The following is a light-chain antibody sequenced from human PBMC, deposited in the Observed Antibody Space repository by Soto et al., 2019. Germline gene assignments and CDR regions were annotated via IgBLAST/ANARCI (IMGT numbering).Light chain of an antibody. CDR1: QSVSSNY. V-gene: IGKV3-20*01. CDR2: DAS. J-gene: IGKJ5*01. Sequence: EIVLTQSPGTLSLSPGERATFSCRASQSVSSNYLAWYRQKAGQAPRLLIYDASSRATGIPDRFSGSGSRTDFTLTISRLEPEDFAVYYCQQYGSSPITFGQGTRLEIK. CDR3: QQYGSSPIT.